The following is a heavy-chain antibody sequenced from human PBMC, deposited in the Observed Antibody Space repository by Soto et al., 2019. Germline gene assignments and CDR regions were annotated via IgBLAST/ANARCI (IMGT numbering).Heavy chain of an antibody. CDR1: GDTYTTFD. D-gene: IGHD6-19*01. V-gene: IGHV1-18*01. J-gene: IGHJ4*02. CDR3: ARDYSSASGANFDL. CDR2: IRVSNGDT. Sequence: QVQLVQSGAELKKPGASVKVSCKASGDTYTTFDVSWLRQVPGQGLEWMGWIRVSNGDTKYAQKFQGRVTMTTDTSPGTVFMDLRTRRPDDTAIYYCARDYSSASGANFDLWGQGTLVTVS.